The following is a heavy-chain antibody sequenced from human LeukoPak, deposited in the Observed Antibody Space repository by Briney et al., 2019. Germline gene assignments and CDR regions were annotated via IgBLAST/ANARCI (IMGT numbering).Heavy chain of an antibody. CDR2: IRTTAEGAKYA. V-gene: IGHV3-48*02. CDR3: AKGIRYAFDY. CDR1: GFSFTHYP. D-gene: IGHD3-9*01. J-gene: IGHJ4*02. Sequence: PGGSLRLSRATSGFSFTHYPMNWVRQATGKGLEWISNIRTTAEGAKYAYYADSVKGRVTISRDDGKNTLYLHMNSLRDDDTLFYYAAKGIRYAFDYWGQGILVTVSS.